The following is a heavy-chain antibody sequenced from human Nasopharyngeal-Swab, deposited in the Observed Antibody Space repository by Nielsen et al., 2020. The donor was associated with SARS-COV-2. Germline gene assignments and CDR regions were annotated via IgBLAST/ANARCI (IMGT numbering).Heavy chain of an antibody. CDR3: AKDLDLTMIVQEDY. D-gene: IGHD3-22*01. V-gene: IGHV3-23*01. CDR2: ISGSGGST. J-gene: IGHJ4*02. Sequence: GGSLRLSCAASGFTFSSYAMSWVRQAPGKGLEWVSAISGSGGSTYYVDSVKGRFTISRDNSKNTLYLQMNSLRAEDTAVYYCAKDLDLTMIVQEDYWGQGTLVTVSS. CDR1: GFTFSSYA.